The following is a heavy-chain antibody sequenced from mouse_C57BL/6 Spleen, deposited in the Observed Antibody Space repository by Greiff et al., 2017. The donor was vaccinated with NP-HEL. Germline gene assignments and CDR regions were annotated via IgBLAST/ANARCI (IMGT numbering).Heavy chain of an antibody. CDR2: IFPGSGST. CDR1: GYTFTDYY. V-gene: IGHV1-75*01. J-gene: IGHJ4*01. Sequence: QVHVKQSGPELVKPGASVKISCKASGYTFTDYYINWVKQRPGQGLEWIGWIFPGSGSTYYNEKFKGKATLTVDKSSSTAYMLLSSLTSEDSAVYFCARSRYYGSSLMDYWGQGTSVTVSS. CDR3: ARSRYYGSSLMDY. D-gene: IGHD1-1*01.